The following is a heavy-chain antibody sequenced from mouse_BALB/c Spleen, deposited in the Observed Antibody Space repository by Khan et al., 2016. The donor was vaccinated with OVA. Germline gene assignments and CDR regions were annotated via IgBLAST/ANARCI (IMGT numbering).Heavy chain of an antibody. D-gene: IGHD3-1*01. V-gene: IGHV1-77*01. CDR2: IYPGNDNT. J-gene: IGHJ3*01. CDR1: GYTFTDYY. CDR3: SRSGLSSFAF. Sequence: QVQLQQSGAELARPGASARLSCKASGYTFTDYYINWMKQRTGQGLEWMGHIYPGNDNTYYNENFTGKATLTADKSSSTAFMHPSRLPSEDSAVYVCSRSGLSSFAFWGQAALLTVS.